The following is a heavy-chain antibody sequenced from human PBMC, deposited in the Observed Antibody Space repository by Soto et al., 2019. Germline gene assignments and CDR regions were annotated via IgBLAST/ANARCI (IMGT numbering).Heavy chain of an antibody. J-gene: IGHJ6*02. CDR3: ARGGRVAAAEYYYYGMDV. CDR2: IYHSGST. V-gene: IGHV4-30-2*01. Sequence: SETLSLTCAVSGGSISSGCYSWSWIRQPPGKGLEWIGYIYHSGSTYYNPSLKSRVTISVDRSKNQFSLKLSSVTAADTAVYYCARGGRVAAAEYYYYGMDVWGQGTTVTVSS. D-gene: IGHD6-13*01. CDR1: GGSISSGCYS.